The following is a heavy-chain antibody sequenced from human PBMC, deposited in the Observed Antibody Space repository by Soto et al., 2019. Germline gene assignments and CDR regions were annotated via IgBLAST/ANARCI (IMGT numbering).Heavy chain of an antibody. Sequence: ASVKVSCKASGYTFTSYYMHWVRQAPGQGLEWMGIINPSGGSTSYAQKFQGRVTMTRDTSTSTVYMEPSSLRSEDTAVYYCAREWELQALDYWGQGTLVTVSS. D-gene: IGHD1-26*01. V-gene: IGHV1-46*01. CDR3: AREWELQALDY. CDR2: INPSGGST. CDR1: GYTFTSYY. J-gene: IGHJ4*02.